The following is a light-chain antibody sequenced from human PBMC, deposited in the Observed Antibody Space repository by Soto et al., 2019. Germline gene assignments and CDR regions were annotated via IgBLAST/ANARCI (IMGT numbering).Light chain of an antibody. J-gene: IGLJ1*01. CDR1: SSDVGGYNY. CDR2: EVS. V-gene: IGLV2-14*01. Sequence: QSALTQPASVSGSPGQSITISCTGTSSDVGGYNYVSWYQQHPGKAPKLMIYEVSNRPSGISHRFSGSKSGNTASLTISGLQAEDEADYYCCSYTSGTSVFGTGTKVTVL. CDR3: CSYTSGTSV.